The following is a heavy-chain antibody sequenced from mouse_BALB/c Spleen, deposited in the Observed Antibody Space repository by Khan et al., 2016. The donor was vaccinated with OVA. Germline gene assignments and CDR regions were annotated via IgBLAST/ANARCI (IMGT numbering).Heavy chain of an antibody. CDR3: ARDYGSLYWYFDV. CDR2: IYYSGTI. Sequence: EVQLQESGPGLVKPSQTVSLTCTVTGISITTGNYRWSWIRQFPGNKLEWIGNIYYSGTITYNPSLTSRTTITRDTSKNRFFLEMNSLTAEDTATYYCARDYGSLYWYFDVCGAGTTFTVSS. CDR1: GISITTGNYR. D-gene: IGHD1-1*01. V-gene: IGHV3-5*02. J-gene: IGHJ1*01.